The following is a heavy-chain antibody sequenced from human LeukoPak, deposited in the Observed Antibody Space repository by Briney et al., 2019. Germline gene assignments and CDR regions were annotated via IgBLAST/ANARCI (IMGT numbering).Heavy chain of an antibody. Sequence: GGSLRLSCAASGFTFDDYGMSWVRQAPGKGLEWVSGINWNGGSTGYADSVKGRFTISRDNAKNSLYLQMNSLRAEDTASYYCARDDCSGGSCYFDYWGQGTLVTVSS. J-gene: IGHJ4*02. D-gene: IGHD2-15*01. CDR2: INWNGGST. CDR1: GFTFDDYG. V-gene: IGHV3-20*04. CDR3: ARDDCSGGSCYFDY.